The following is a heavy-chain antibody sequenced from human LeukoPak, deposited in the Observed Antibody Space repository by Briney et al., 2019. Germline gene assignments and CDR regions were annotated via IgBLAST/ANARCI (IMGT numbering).Heavy chain of an antibody. Sequence: GGSLRLSCAASGFTFTSYGMHWVRQAPGKGLEWVAVITYDGYSKSYSDSVNGRFTISSDTSKNTLYLQMTSLRDEDTAVYYCARDLSPVVRASPMGYWGQGTLVTVSS. CDR3: ARDLSPVVRASPMGY. D-gene: IGHD3-10*01. V-gene: IGHV3-30*03. CDR2: ITYDGYSK. CDR1: GFTFTSYG. J-gene: IGHJ4*02.